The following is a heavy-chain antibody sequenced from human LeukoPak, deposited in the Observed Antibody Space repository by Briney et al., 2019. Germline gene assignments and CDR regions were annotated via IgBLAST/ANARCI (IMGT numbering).Heavy chain of an antibody. CDR1: GFTFKRYN. CDR2: LEDDEDSE. J-gene: IGHJ4*02. CDR3: AKDGRKFMFDY. Sequence: PGGSLRLPCAASGFTFKRYNMHWVRQAPGKGMGWVTFLEDDEDSESYADSVKGRFTISRDNSKSTLYLQMNSLRAEDTAVYYCAKDGRKFMFDYGGQGILVTVSS. V-gene: IGHV3-30*02.